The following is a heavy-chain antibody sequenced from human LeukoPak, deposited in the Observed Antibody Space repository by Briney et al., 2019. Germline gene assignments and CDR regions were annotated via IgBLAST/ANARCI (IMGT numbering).Heavy chain of an antibody. J-gene: IGHJ4*02. CDR1: GFTFSDFW. V-gene: IGHV3-74*01. CDR2: INSGGTVT. Sequence: GGSLRLSCAASGFTFSDFWMHWVRQAPGKGLVWVSRINSGGTVTNYADSVKGRLTISRDNAKNSLYLQMNSLRAEDTAVYYCARDAGDGYNYDRFGFDYWGQGTLVTVSS. CDR3: ARDAGDGYNYDRFGFDY. D-gene: IGHD5-24*01.